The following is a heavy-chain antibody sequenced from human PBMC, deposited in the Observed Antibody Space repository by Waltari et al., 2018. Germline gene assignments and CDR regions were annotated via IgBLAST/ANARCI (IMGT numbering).Heavy chain of an antibody. CDR1: GGTFSSYA. Sequence: QVQLVQSGAEVKKPGSSVKVSCKASGGTFSSYAISWVRPAPGQGLEWMGGIIPILRIANNAQKFQGRVTITADESTSTAYMELSSLRSEDTAVYYCARDGEPNQFYYMDVWGKGTTVTVSS. CDR2: IIPILRIA. J-gene: IGHJ6*03. CDR3: ARDGEPNQFYYMDV. D-gene: IGHD7-27*01. V-gene: IGHV1-69*04.